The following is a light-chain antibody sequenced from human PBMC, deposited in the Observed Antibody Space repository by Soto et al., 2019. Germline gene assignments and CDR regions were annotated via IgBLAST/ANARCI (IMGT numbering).Light chain of an antibody. CDR2: DAS. CDR1: QSISGW. CDR3: QQSKSLSLS. J-gene: IGKJ4*01. Sequence: DIQMTQSPSTLSASVGDRITITCRASQSISGWLAWYQQKPGKAHKLLIYDASTLEDGVPSRFSGRGSGTEYILTISSLQPDDFATYYCQQSKSLSLSFGGGPRV. V-gene: IGKV1-5*01.